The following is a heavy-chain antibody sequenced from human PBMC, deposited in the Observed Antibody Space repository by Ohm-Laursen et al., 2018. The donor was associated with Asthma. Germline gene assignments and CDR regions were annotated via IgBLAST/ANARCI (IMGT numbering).Heavy chain of an antibody. D-gene: IGHD5-18*01. CDR1: GLSLSTSGVG. Sequence: TQTLTLTCTLSGLSLSTSGVGVGWIRQPPGKALEWPAIIYWDDDKRYSPSLKNRLTITKDTSKNQVFLTMTNMDPVDTAAYYCTHQYNYGPYFDYWGQGTLVTVSS. V-gene: IGHV2-5*02. CDR3: THQYNYGPYFDY. J-gene: IGHJ4*02. CDR2: IYWDDDK.